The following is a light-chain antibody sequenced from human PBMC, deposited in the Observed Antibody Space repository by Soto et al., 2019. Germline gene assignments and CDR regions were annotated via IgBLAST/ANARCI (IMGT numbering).Light chain of an antibody. J-gene: IGKJ1*01. CDR1: QSISGT. Sequence: ELVMPQSPAPLSVSPGGRATLSSRASQSISGTLAWYQQKPGQAPRLLIYDASNRATGIPARFSGSGSGTDFTLTISSLEPEDFAVYFCQQRDAWPRTFGQGTKVDIK. V-gene: IGKV3-11*01. CDR3: QQRDAWPRT. CDR2: DAS.